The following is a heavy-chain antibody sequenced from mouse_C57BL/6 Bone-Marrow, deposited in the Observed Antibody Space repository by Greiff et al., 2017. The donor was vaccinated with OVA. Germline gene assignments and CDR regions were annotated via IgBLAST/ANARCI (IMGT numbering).Heavy chain of an antibody. J-gene: IGHJ3*01. V-gene: IGHV5-4*01. CDR2: ISAGGSYT. CDR1: GFTFTSYA. D-gene: IGHD1-1*01. CDR3: AREGIRSWFAY. Sequence: EVQLVESGGGLVKPGGSLKLSCAASGFTFTSYAMSWVLQTPARRLEWVATISAGGSYTNYPDNVKGRFTISRDNAKNNLYLQMSHLKSEDTAMYYCAREGIRSWFAYWGQGTLVTVSA.